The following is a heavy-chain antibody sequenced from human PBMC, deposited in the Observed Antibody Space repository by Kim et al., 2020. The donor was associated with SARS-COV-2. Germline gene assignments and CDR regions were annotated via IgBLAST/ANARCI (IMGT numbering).Heavy chain of an antibody. J-gene: IGHJ6*02. CDR2: MWYDGTNK. CDR3: AKDSASKWFGDSFPYSGMHV. CDR1: GFTFSSYG. D-gene: IGHD3-10*01. V-gene: IGHV3-33*06. Sequence: GGSLRLSCAASGFTFSSYGMHWVRQAPGKGLEWVALMWYDGTNKYYVDSVKGRSTISRDNSKNTLYLKMNSLSAEGTAVYYCAKDSASKWFGDSFPYSGMHVWGQGTTVTVSS.